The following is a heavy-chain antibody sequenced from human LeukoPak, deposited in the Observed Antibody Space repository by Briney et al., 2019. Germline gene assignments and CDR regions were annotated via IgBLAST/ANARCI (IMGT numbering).Heavy chain of an antibody. CDR3: ARVWPYPTILYYYYGMDV. J-gene: IGHJ6*02. CDR1: GYTFTSYG. V-gene: IGHV1-18*01. D-gene: IGHD1-1*01. Sequence: ASVKVSCKASGYTFTSYGISWVRQAPGQGLEWMGWISAYNGNTNYAQKLQGRVTMTTDTSTSTAYMELRSLRAEDTAVYYCARVWPYPTILYYYYGMDVWGQGTTVTVSS. CDR2: ISAYNGNT.